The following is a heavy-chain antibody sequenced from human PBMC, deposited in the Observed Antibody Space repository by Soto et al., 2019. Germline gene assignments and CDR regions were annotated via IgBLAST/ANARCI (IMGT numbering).Heavy chain of an antibody. V-gene: IGHV4-30-2*01. D-gene: IGHD3-10*01. CDR3: ARVIPPTMVRGVMAFGGFDP. J-gene: IGHJ5*02. CDR2: IYHSGST. CDR1: GGSISSGGYS. Sequence: PSETLSLTCAVSGGSISSGGYSWSWIRQPPGKGLEWIGYIYHSGSTYYNPSLKSRVTISVDTSKNQFSLKLSSVTAADTAVYYCARVIPPTMVRGVMAFGGFDPWGQGTLVTVSS.